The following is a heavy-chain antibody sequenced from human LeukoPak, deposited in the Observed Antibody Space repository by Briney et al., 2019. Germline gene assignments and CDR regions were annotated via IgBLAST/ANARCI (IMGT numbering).Heavy chain of an antibody. J-gene: IGHJ6*02. CDR1: GGSFSGYY. Sequence: SETLSLTCAVYGGSFSGYYWSWIRQPPGKGLEWIGEINHSGSTNYNPSLRSRVTISIDTSKNQFSLKLSSVTAADTAIYYCATATERITVFGVGGRDVWGQGTTVTVSS. CDR3: ATATERITVFGVGGRDV. CDR2: INHSGST. D-gene: IGHD3-3*01. V-gene: IGHV4-34*01.